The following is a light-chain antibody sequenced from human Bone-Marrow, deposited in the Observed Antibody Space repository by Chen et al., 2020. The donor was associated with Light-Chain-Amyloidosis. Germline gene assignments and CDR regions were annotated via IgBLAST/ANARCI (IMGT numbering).Light chain of an antibody. CDR1: SGSIATNY. J-gene: IGLJ3*02. Sequence: NFMLTQPHSVSESPGKTVIISCTRSSGSIATNYVHWYQQRPGSSPITLIYEDDQRPSGVPERFSGSSDRSSNSASLTIAGLKTEDEADYYCQSYQGSSQGVFGGGTKLTVL. V-gene: IGLV6-57*01. CDR2: EDD. CDR3: QSYQGSSQGV.